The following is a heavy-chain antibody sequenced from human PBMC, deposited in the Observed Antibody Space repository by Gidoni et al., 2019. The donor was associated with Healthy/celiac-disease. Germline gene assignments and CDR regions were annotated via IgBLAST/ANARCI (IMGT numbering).Heavy chain of an antibody. CDR1: GGSIRRGGYY. CDR2: IYYSGST. V-gene: IGHV4-31*03. Sequence: QVQLQESGPGLVKPSQTLSLTCNVSGGSIRRGGYYWSWIRQHPGKGLEWIGYIYYSGSTYYNPSLKSRVTISVDTSKNQFSLKLSSVTAADTAVYYCARDPYSGYDSYGMDVWGQGTTVTVSS. J-gene: IGHJ6*02. CDR3: ARDPYSGYDSYGMDV. D-gene: IGHD1-26*01.